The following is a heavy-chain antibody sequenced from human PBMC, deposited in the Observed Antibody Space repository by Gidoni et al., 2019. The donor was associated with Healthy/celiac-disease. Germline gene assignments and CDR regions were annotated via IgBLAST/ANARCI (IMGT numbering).Heavy chain of an antibody. CDR1: GYTLTGYS. D-gene: IGHD2-21*01. CDR2: INPNSGGT. CDR3: ARDYFSRKIRQTGVYNWFDP. Sequence: QVQLVQSGAEVKKPGASVKVSCKASGYTLTGYSMHWVRQVPGQGLEWMGWINPNSGGTNYAQKFQGRVTMTRDTSISTAYMELSRLRSDDTAVYYCARDYFSRKIRQTGVYNWFDPWGQGTLVTVSS. V-gene: IGHV1-2*02. J-gene: IGHJ5*02.